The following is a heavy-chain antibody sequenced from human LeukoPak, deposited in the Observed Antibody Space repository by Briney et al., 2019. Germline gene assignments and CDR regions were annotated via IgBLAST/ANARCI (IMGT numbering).Heavy chain of an antibody. CDR2: INHSGST. CDR1: GGSFSGYY. Sequence: SETLSLTCAVYGGSFSGYYWSWIRQPPGKGLEWIGEINHSGSTNYNPSLKSRVTISVDTSKNQFSLKLSSVTAADTAVYYCARAAGYCSGGSCNYYYMDVWGKGTTVTISS. V-gene: IGHV4-34*01. CDR3: ARAAGYCSGGSCNYYYMDV. D-gene: IGHD2-15*01. J-gene: IGHJ6*03.